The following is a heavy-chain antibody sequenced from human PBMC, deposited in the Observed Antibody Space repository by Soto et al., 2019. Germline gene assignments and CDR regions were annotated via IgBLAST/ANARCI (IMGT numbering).Heavy chain of an antibody. CDR1: GNSVSGSIAA. D-gene: IGHD1-1*01. CDR3: AGTTSHHWLYMDV. J-gene: IGHJ6*03. Sequence: SQTLSLTCSISGNSVSGSIAAWNWIRLSPSRGLEWLARTYYRSRWYNDYAVSVRSRITVNADTSKNQFSLQLTSVTPEDTAIYYCAGTTSHHWLYMDVWGRGTTVTVSS. CDR2: TYYRSRWYN. V-gene: IGHV6-1*01.